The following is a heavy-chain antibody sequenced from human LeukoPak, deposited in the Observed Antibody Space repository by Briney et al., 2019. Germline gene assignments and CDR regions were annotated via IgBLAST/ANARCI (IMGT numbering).Heavy chain of an antibody. V-gene: IGHV4-34*10. CDR3: TRIVVRRSSYYNGMDV. D-gene: IGHD3-22*01. J-gene: IGHJ6*02. Sequence: SETLSLTCTVYGGSFSGYSWNWIRQLPGKGLQWIGNINPSGSTNYNPSLQRRVTMSVHPSKNQFYLHLSSVTAADTAVYYCTRIVVRRSSYYNGMDVWGQGPTVIVSS. CDR2: INPSGST. CDR1: GGSFSGYS.